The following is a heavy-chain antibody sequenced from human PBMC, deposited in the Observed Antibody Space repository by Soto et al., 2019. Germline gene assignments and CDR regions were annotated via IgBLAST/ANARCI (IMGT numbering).Heavy chain of an antibody. Sequence: EVQLGESGGGLVKPGGSLRLSCAASGFTVSSYSMNWVRQAPGKGLEWVSSISSSSSYIYYADSVKGRFTISRDNAKNSLYLQMNSLRAEDTAVYYCARDGYYGSGSLGPWGQGTLVTVSS. J-gene: IGHJ5*02. D-gene: IGHD3-10*01. CDR3: ARDGYYGSGSLGP. CDR1: GFTVSSYS. V-gene: IGHV3-21*01. CDR2: ISSSSSYI.